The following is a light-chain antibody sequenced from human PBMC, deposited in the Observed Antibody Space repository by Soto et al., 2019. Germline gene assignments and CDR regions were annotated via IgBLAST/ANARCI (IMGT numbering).Light chain of an antibody. Sequence: SYELTQAPSVSVSPGQTASITCSGNKLGNKNVCWYQQKTGQSPVLLIYQDCLRPSGVPERFSGSNSGNTATLTISGTQAMDDADYYCQAWDTGTVIFGGGTKLTVL. CDR3: QAWDTGTVI. CDR2: QDC. CDR1: KLGNKN. V-gene: IGLV3-1*01. J-gene: IGLJ2*01.